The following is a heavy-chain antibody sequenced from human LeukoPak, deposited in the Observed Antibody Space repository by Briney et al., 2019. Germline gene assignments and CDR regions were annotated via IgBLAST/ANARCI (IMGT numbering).Heavy chain of an antibody. D-gene: IGHD2-21*02. J-gene: IGHJ4*02. CDR2: ITSGGRT. Sequence: PSETLSLTCTVSGASIYGYYWGWIRQPPGKGLEWIGFITSGGRTSYNPPLKSRVTMSVDRSMNQFSLRLTSMTAADTALYYCARYRDGDRDISLDYWGQGSLVTVSS. CDR1: GASIYGYY. V-gene: IGHV4-4*08. CDR3: ARYRDGDRDISLDY.